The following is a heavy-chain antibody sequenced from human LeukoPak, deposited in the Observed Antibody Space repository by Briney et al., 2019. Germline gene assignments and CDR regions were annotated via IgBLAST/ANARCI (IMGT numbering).Heavy chain of an antibody. V-gene: IGHV1-69*04. CDR2: IIPILGIA. J-gene: IGHJ5*02. Sequence: ASVKVSCKASGGTFSSYAISWVRQAPGQGLEWMGRIIPILGIANYAQRFQGRVTITADKSTSTAYMELSSLRSEDTAVYYCARSVPVGYNWFDPWGQGTLVTVSS. CDR1: GGTFSSYA. CDR3: ARSVPVGYNWFDP. D-gene: IGHD5/OR15-5a*01.